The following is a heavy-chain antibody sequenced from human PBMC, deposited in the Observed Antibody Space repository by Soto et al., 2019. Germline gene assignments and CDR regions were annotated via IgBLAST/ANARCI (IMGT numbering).Heavy chain of an antibody. Sequence: KASETLSLTCAVYGGSFSTYYWSWIRQPTGKGLEWLGEINHRGSTNYYPSLKSRLTIAVDTSKNQFSLNLISVTAADRAVYYCARGLNWNYGAFDYWGQGTLVTVSS. CDR2: INHRGST. V-gene: IGHV4-34*01. D-gene: IGHD1-7*01. CDR3: ARGLNWNYGAFDY. J-gene: IGHJ4*02. CDR1: GGSFSTYY.